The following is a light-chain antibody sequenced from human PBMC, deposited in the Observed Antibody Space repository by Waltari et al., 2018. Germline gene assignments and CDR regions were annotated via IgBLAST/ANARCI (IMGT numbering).Light chain of an antibody. CDR1: QSLRHSNGFDY. Sequence: EIVMTQSPVSLPVTPGEPASISCRSSQSLRHSNGFDYLDWYLQKPGQSPQLLIHLGSDRASGVPDRFSGSGSGTDFTLKINRVEAEDFGVYYCMQTLQTPYTFGQGTKLELK. CDR3: MQTLQTPYT. J-gene: IGKJ2*01. V-gene: IGKV2-28*01. CDR2: LGS.